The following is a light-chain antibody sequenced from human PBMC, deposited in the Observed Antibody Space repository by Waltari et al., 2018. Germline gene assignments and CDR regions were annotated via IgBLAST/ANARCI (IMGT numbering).Light chain of an antibody. J-gene: IGLJ2*01. V-gene: IGLV2-8*01. CDR2: EVS. CDR1: SSDDGGYNS. Sequence: QSALTQPPSASGSPGQSVTISSTGPSSDDGGYNSFSWYQQHPGKAPKPMIYEVSKRPSGVPDRFSGSKSGNTASLTVSGLRAEDEADYYCSSYAGNNNVVFGGGTKLTVL. CDR3: SSYAGNNNVV.